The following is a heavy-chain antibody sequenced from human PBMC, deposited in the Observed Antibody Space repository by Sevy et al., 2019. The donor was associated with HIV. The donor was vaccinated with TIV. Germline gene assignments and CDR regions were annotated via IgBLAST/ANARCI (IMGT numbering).Heavy chain of an antibody. CDR2: FFYSGST. V-gene: IGHV4-59*01. Sequence: SETLSLTCTVSGDSISGYYWSWIRQPPGKGLEWIGYFFYSGSTNYNPSLKSRVTISVDTTRNQVSLKVRSVTAADTAVYYCARGIAAPRGMDVWGQGTTVNVSS. J-gene: IGHJ6*02. CDR1: GDSISGYY. CDR3: ARGIAAPRGMDV. D-gene: IGHD6-13*01.